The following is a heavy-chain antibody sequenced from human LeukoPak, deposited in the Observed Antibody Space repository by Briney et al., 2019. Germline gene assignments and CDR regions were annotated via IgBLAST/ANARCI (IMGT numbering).Heavy chain of an antibody. D-gene: IGHD2-2*01. Sequence: SETLSLTCTVSGYSISSGYYWAWIRQPPGKGLEWIGSILHSGSTYYNLSLKSRVTISVNTSKNQFSLKLSSVTAADTAVYYCARLGPASWGYFDYWGQGTLVTVSS. CDR3: ARLGPASWGYFDY. CDR2: ILHSGST. CDR1: GYSISSGYY. J-gene: IGHJ4*02. V-gene: IGHV4-38-2*02.